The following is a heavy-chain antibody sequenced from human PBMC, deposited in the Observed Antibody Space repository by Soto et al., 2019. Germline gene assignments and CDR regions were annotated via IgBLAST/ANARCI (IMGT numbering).Heavy chain of an antibody. D-gene: IGHD2-2*01. V-gene: IGHV1-18*01. CDR1: GYTFTSYG. Sequence: ASVKVSCKASGYTFTSYGISWVRQAPGQGLEWMGWISAYNGNTNYAQKLQGRVTMTTDTSTSTAYMELRSLRSDDTAVYYCARDIVVVPAAMEDYYYGMDVWGQGTTVTVSS. CDR3: ARDIVVVPAAMEDYYYGMDV. J-gene: IGHJ6*02. CDR2: ISAYNGNT.